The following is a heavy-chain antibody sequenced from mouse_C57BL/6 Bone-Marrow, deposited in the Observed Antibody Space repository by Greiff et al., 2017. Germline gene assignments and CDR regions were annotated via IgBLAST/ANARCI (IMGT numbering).Heavy chain of an antibody. D-gene: IGHD3-1*01. CDR1: GYTFTSYW. Sequence: VQLQQPGAELVKPGASVKMSCKASGYTFTSYWITWVKQRPGQGLEWIGDIYPTSGRTKYNEKFKSKALLTVDTSSTTAYMQLSSLTSEDSAVFYCARSGPLGRSFDYWGQGTTLTVSS. V-gene: IGHV1-55*01. CDR2: IYPTSGRT. CDR3: ARSGPLGRSFDY. J-gene: IGHJ2*01.